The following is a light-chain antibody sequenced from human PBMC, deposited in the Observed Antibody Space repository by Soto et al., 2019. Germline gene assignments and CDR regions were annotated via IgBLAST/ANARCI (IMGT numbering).Light chain of an antibody. V-gene: IGKV1-9*01. CDR1: QGISSY. CDR2: AAS. CDR3: QQVNSYPLT. J-gene: IGKJ4*01. Sequence: DIQLTQSPSFLSASVGDRVTITCRASQGISSYLAWYQQKPGKAPKLLIYAASTLQSGVPSRFSGSGSGTELTLTFSSLQPEDCATYYCQQVNSYPLTFGVGNNVEVK.